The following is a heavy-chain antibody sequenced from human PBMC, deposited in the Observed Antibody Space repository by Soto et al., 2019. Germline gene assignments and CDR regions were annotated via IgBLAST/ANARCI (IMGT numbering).Heavy chain of an antibody. CDR3: ARDRSRDGYNDY. CDR2: IYYSGST. V-gene: IGHV4-59*01. CDR1: GGSISSYY. D-gene: IGHD2-2*01. Sequence: QVQLQESGPGLVKPSETLSLTCTVSGGSISSYYWSWIRQPPGKGLEWIGYIYYSGSTNYNPSLKSRXXMXVXQPKNQFSLKLSSVTAADTAVYYCARDRSRDGYNDYWGQGTLVTVSS. J-gene: IGHJ4*02.